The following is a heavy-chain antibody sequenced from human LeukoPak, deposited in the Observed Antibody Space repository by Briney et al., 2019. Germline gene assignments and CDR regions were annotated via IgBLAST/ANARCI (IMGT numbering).Heavy chain of an antibody. D-gene: IGHD6-13*01. CDR3: ARLQQLVFDY. J-gene: IGHJ4*02. CDR1: GGSISSYY. CDR2: IYYSGST. Sequence: PSETLSLICTVSGGSISSYYWSWIRQPPGKGLEWIGYIYYSGSTNYNPSLKSRVTISVDTSKNQFSLKLSSVTAADTAVYYCARLQQLVFDYWGQGTLVTVSS. V-gene: IGHV4-59*01.